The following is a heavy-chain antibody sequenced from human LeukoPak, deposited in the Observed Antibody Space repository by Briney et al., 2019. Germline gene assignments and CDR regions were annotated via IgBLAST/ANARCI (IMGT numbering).Heavy chain of an antibody. Sequence: PSETLSLTCTVSGGSISSSSCYWGWIRQPPGKGLERIGSIYYSGSTYYNPSLKSRVTISVDTSKNQFSLKLTSVTAADTAVYYCTRAASSGPLFTYHMDVWGKGTTVTVSS. J-gene: IGHJ6*03. V-gene: IGHV4-39*07. D-gene: IGHD3-22*01. CDR3: TRAASSGPLFTYHMDV. CDR2: IYYSGST. CDR1: GGSISSSSCY.